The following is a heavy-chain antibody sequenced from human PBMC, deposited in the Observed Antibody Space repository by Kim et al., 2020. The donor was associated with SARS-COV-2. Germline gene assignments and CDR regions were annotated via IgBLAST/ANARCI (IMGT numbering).Heavy chain of an antibody. V-gene: IGHV4-39*02. Sequence: SETLSLTCTVSGGSISSSSYYWGWIRQPPGKGLEWIGSIYYSGSTYYNPSLKSRVTISVDTSKNQFSLKLSSVTAADTAVYYCARDRGNQYYYDSSGYSGFHPWGQGTLVTVSS. J-gene: IGHJ5*02. CDR3: ARDRGNQYYYDSSGYSGFHP. CDR1: GGSISSSSYY. CDR2: IYYSGST. D-gene: IGHD3-22*01.